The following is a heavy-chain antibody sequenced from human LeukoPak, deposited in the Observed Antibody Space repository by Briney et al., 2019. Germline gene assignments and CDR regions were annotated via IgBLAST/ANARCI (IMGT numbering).Heavy chain of an antibody. V-gene: IGHV5-51*04. CDR3: ARRYYTSVWFDP. Sequence: GESLKISCKASSSTFTNYWIGWVRQLPGRGMEWMGITYPGGSQTIYMPPFQGQVTISVDEPAPTAYLQWNTLKATDTAMYYCARRYYTSVWFDPWGQGTLVTVSS. D-gene: IGHD1-26*01. CDR2: TYPGGSQT. J-gene: IGHJ5*02. CDR1: SSTFTNYW.